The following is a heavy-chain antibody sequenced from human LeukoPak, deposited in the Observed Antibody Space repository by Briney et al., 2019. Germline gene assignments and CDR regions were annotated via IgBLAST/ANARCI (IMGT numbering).Heavy chain of an antibody. CDR1: AYTFTAYY. CDR2: INSNSGGT. J-gene: IGHJ4*02. CDR3: ARGEKVATMIVTGY. Sequence: GASVKVSCKASAYTFTAYYMHWVRQAPGQGLEWMGWINSNSGGTNFAQKFQGRVTMTRDTSISTAYMELSSLRSDDTAVYYCARGEKVATMIVTGYWGQGTLVTVSS. V-gene: IGHV1-2*02. D-gene: IGHD3-22*01.